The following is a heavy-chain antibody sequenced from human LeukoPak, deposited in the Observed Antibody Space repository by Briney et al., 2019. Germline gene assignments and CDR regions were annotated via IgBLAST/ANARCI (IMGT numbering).Heavy chain of an antibody. CDR2: INPVSGGT. V-gene: IGHV1-2*06. D-gene: IGHD3-16*01. CDR1: GYTSIGYY. J-gene: IGHJ5*02. Sequence: ASVKVSRKASGYTSIGYYMHSVRQAPGQGLQWMGRINPVSGGTHFAQRIQGGVTITRDTTINTAYMKLRRLRSDDAAIYYCARELGGSYNWFDPWGQGTLVTVSS. CDR3: ARELGGSYNWFDP.